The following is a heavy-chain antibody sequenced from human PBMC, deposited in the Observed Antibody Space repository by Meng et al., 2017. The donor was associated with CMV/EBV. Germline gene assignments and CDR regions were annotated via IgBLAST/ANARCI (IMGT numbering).Heavy chain of an antibody. Sequence: EVQLVGSGGGLVKPGESLRRSCAASGFTFSSYSMNWVRQAPGKGLEWVSSISSSSSYIYYADSVKGRFTISRDNAKNSLYLQMNSLRAEDTAVYYCARDSSSWYCDYWGQGTLVTVSS. CDR1: GFTFSSYS. V-gene: IGHV3-21*01. D-gene: IGHD6-13*01. J-gene: IGHJ4*02. CDR3: ARDSSSWYCDY. CDR2: ISSSSSYI.